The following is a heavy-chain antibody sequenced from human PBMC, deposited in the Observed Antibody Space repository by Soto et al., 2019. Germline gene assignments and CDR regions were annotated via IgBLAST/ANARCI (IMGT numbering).Heavy chain of an antibody. D-gene: IGHD6-6*01. J-gene: IGHJ4*02. V-gene: IGHV4-61*01. CDR2: IDYSGST. Sequence: SETLSLTCTVSGGSVSSGTNYWSWIRQSPGKGLEWIGYIDYSGSTNYNPSLKSRVTISVDTSKNQFSLKLRSVTAADTAVYYCARTDSSSRPLFDYWGQGTLVTVS. CDR3: ARTDSSSRPLFDY. CDR1: GGSVSSGTNY.